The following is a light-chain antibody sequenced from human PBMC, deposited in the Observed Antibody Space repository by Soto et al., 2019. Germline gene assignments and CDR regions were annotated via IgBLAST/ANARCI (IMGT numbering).Light chain of an antibody. CDR1: QSISRC. CDR2: AAS. J-gene: IGKJ4*01. V-gene: IGKV1-5*01. Sequence: DIQMTRSPSSLCASVGDRVTINCRASQSISRCVAWYQQKSGKAPKLLIYAASNLENGVPSRFSGSGYGTEFTLTISSLQPDDFATYYCQQYRSFSPLTFGGGTKVDIK. CDR3: QQYRSFSPLT.